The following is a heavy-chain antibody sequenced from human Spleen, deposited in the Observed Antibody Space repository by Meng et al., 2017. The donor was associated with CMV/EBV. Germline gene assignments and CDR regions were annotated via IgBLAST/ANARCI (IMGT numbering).Heavy chain of an antibody. J-gene: IGHJ5*02. CDR2: IYGATGT. CDR1: GFTVSSNY. D-gene: IGHD2-2*01. CDR3: AKDKISSYCSSTSCSHDDWFDP. Sequence: GESLKISCAVSGFTVSSNYMSWVRQAPGKGLEWVSIIYGATGTYYADSVKGRFTISRDNSKNTLYLQMNSLRAEDTAVYYCAKDKISSYCSSTSCSHDDWFDPWGQGTLVTVSS. V-gene: IGHV3-53*05.